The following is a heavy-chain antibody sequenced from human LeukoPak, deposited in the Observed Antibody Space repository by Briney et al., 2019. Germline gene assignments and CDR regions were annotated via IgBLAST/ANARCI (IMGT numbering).Heavy chain of an antibody. Sequence: ASVKVSCKASGYTFTGYYMHWVRQAPGQGLEWVGWINPNSGGTNYAQKFQGRVTMTRDTSISTAYMELSRLRSDDTAVYYCARASFYDFWSGYYSDYWGQGTLVTVSS. V-gene: IGHV1-2*02. CDR3: ARASFYDFWSGYYSDY. D-gene: IGHD3-3*01. CDR2: INPNSGGT. CDR1: GYTFTGYY. J-gene: IGHJ4*02.